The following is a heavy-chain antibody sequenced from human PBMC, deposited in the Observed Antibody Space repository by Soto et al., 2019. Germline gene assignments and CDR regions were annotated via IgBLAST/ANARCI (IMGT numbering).Heavy chain of an antibody. V-gene: IGHV4-34*01. D-gene: IGHD1-26*01. CDR3: ARGGYSGSYHPFDY. J-gene: IGHJ4*02. Sequence: KPSETLSLTCAVYGGSFIGYYCSFIGHAPGKGLEWIGEINHSGSTNYNPSLKSRVTISVDTSKNQFSLKLSSVTAADTAVYYCARGGYSGSYHPFDYWGQGTLVTVSS. CDR2: INHSGST. CDR1: GGSFIGYY.